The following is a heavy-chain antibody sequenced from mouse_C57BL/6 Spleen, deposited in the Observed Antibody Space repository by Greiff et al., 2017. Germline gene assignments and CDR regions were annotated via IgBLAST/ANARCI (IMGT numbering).Heavy chain of an antibody. D-gene: IGHD1-1*01. V-gene: IGHV1-80*01. CDR3: ARHDYGSSHWYFDV. Sequence: QVQLQQSGAELVKPGASVKISRKASGYAFSSYWMNWVKQRPGKGLEWIGQIYPGDGDTNYNGKFKGKATLTADKSSSTAYMQLSSLTSEDSAVYFCARHDYGSSHWYFDVWGTGTTVTVSS. J-gene: IGHJ1*03. CDR2: IYPGDGDT. CDR1: GYAFSSYW.